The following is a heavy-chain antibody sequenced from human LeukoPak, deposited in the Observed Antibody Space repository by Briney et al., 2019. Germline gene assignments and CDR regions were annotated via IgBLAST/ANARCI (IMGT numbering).Heavy chain of an antibody. CDR1: GYTFTGYY. D-gene: IGHD3-3*01. V-gene: IGHV1-69*13. Sequence: GASVKVSCKASGYTFTGYYMHWVRQAPGQGLEWMGGLIPIFGTANYAQKFKGRVTITADESTSTAYMELSSLRSEDTAVYYCARDGRRNYDFWSGYYLDYWGQGTLVTVSS. J-gene: IGHJ4*02. CDR2: LIPIFGTA. CDR3: ARDGRRNYDFWSGYYLDY.